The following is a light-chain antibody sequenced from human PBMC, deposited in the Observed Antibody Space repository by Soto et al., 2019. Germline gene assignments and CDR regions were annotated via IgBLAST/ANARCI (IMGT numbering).Light chain of an antibody. CDR3: SSYAGSNIVV. CDR2: EVS. J-gene: IGLJ2*01. CDR1: SSDVGGYNF. Sequence: QPVLTQPPSASGSPGQSVTISCTGTSSDVGGYNFVSWYQQHPGKAPKLMIYEVSERPSGVPDRFSGSKSGNTASLTVSGLQAEDEADYYCSSYAGSNIVVFGGGTKLTVL. V-gene: IGLV2-8*01.